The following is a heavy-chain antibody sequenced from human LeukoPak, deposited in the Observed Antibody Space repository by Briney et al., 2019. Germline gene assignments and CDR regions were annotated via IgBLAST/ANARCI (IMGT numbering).Heavy chain of an antibody. CDR2: IYYSGST. D-gene: IGHD3-22*01. CDR3: ARQDDSSGYYSSSFDY. J-gene: IGHJ4*02. CDR1: GGSISSSSYY. V-gene: IGHV4-39*01. Sequence: PSETLSLTCTGSGGSISSSSYYWGWIRQPPGKGLEWIGSIYYSGSTYYNPSRKRRVTISVDTSKNQFSLKLSSVTAADPAVYYCARQDDSSGYYSSSFDYWGQGTLVTVSS.